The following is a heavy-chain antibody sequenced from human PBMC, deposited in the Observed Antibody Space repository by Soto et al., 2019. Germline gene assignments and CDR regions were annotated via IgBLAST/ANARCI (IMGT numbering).Heavy chain of an antibody. Sequence: PSETLSLTFTVSGGSISSGGYYWSWIRQHPGKGLEWIGYIYYSGSTYYNPSLKSRVTISVDTSKNQFSLKLSSVTAADTAVYYCARYNPYYYTANYYFDYWGQGTLVTVSS. V-gene: IGHV4-31*03. J-gene: IGHJ4*02. CDR3: ARYNPYYYTANYYFDY. CDR2: IYYSGST. D-gene: IGHD5-12*01. CDR1: GGSISSGGYY.